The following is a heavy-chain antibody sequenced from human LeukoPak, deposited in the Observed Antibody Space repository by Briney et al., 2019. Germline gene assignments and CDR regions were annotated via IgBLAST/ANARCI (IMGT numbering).Heavy chain of an antibody. V-gene: IGHV3-13*01. CDR1: GFTFSSYD. D-gene: IGHD3-22*01. Sequence: GGSLRLSCAASGFTFSSYDMHGVRQATGKGLEWVSAIVTAGDTYYPGSVKGRFTISRDNSKNTLYLQMNSLRAEDTAVYYCARDVGRITMIVVGDTPHDYWGQGTLVTVSS. J-gene: IGHJ4*02. CDR3: ARDVGRITMIVVGDTPHDY. CDR2: IVTAGDT.